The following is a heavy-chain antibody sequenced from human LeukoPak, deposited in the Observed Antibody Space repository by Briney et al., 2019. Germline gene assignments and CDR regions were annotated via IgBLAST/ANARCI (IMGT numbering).Heavy chain of an antibody. V-gene: IGHV3-66*01. D-gene: IGHD1-14*01. CDR2: IYTSGDT. J-gene: IGHJ4*02. CDR1: GVTVSGSY. Sequence: GGSLRLSCAASGVTVSGSYMSWVRQAPGKGLEWVSVIYTSGDTYYADSIKGRFTISRDNANNFLYLQMNSLRAEDTAVYYCATETNGRHYDYWGQGTLLTVSS. CDR3: ATETNGRHYDY.